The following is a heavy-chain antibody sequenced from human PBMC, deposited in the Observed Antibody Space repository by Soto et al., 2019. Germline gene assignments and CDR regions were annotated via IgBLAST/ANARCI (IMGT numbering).Heavy chain of an antibody. CDR2: ISSSGSNT. CDR3: ANERLARGIDY. D-gene: IGHD3-10*01. J-gene: IGHJ4*02. V-gene: IGHV3-23*01. Sequence: EVQLLDSGGGLVQPGGSLRLSCAASGFTFSNDAMSWVRQAPGKGLDWVSTISSSGSNTYYADSVKGRFSISRDNSKNTVYLEMKNLRAEDTAVYYCANERLARGIDYWGQGTLVTVSS. CDR1: GFTFSNDA.